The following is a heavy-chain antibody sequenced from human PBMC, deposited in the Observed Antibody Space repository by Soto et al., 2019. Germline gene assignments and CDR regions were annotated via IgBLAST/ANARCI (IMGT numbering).Heavy chain of an antibody. CDR3: AKGFHVWFGQLFHQLDY. D-gene: IGHD3-10*01. CDR2: ISGSGGNT. Sequence: PGGSLRLSCAAAGFTFSSYAMSWVRQAPGKGLEWVSAISGSGGNTYYADSVKGRFTISRDNSKNTLYLQMDSLRAEDTAVYYCAKGFHVWFGQLFHQLDYWGQGTLVTVSS. J-gene: IGHJ4*02. CDR1: GFTFSSYA. V-gene: IGHV3-23*01.